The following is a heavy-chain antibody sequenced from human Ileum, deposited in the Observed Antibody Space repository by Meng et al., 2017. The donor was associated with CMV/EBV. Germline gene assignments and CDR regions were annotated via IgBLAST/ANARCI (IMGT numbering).Heavy chain of an antibody. J-gene: IGHJ4*02. D-gene: IGHD6-13*01. CDR3: ARGFGTTWYAFDY. Sequence: KAPGDTFSAYTISWVRQAPGQVLEWMGGIIPTLGSAKYAQKFQGKLTITTDESTSTEYMDLNSLTSEDTAVYYCARGFGTTWYAFDYWGQGTLVTVSS. CDR2: IIPTLGSA. CDR1: GDTFSAYT. V-gene: IGHV1-69*16.